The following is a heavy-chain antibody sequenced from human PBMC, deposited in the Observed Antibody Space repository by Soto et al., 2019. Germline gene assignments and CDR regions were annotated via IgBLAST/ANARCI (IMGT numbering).Heavy chain of an antibody. J-gene: IGHJ4*02. V-gene: IGHV3-53*01. CDR1: GFTLDKYT. Sequence: PGGSLRLSCAAFGFTLDKYTMGWVRQAPGKGLEWVAESFSSGGTQYADSVKGRFTISRDNSRNMVFLQMNGLRVEDTALYYCARDREPDGILTFDSGGQGALVTVSS. D-gene: IGHD3-9*01. CDR2: SFSSGGT. CDR3: ARDREPDGILTFDS.